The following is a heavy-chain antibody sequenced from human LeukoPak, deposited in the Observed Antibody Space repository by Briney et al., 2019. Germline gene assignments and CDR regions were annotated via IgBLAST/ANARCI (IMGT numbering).Heavy chain of an antibody. D-gene: IGHD4-17*01. CDR3: AKAHLSDYGDYVRFHYNGMGV. CDR2: ISHDGTNK. Sequence: PGGSLRLSCAASGFTFSRNGMHWVRQAPGKGLEWVAVISHDGTNKYHADSVKGRFTISRDNSKNTLNLQMSSLRAEDTAVYYCAKAHLSDYGDYVRFHYNGMGVWGQGTTVSVSS. J-gene: IGHJ6*02. V-gene: IGHV3-30*18. CDR1: GFTFSRNG.